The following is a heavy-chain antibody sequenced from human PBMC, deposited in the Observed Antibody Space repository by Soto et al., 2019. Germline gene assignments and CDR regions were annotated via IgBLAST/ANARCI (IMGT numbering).Heavy chain of an antibody. J-gene: IGHJ4*02. V-gene: IGHV3-23*01. CDR1: GFTFSNYA. D-gene: IGHD2-2*01. CDR2: ISDNGGST. CDR3: AKGLVPAAKTSLNDY. Sequence: GESLKISCAASGFTFSNYAMTWVRQAPGKGLEWVSTISDNGGSTFYADSVKGRFTISRDNSKKTLYLQMNSLRAEDTAVYYCAKGLVPAAKTSLNDYWGQGTLVTVSS.